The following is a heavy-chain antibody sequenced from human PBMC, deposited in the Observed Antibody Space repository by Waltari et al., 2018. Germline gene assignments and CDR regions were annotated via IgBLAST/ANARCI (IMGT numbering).Heavy chain of an antibody. D-gene: IGHD3-3*01. V-gene: IGHV4-39*02. CDR3: ARDPLSLTIFGVVMSYNGVDP. CDR1: GGSISTRSSY. J-gene: IGHJ5*02. CDR2: IDYSWCT. Sequence: QLQLQESGTGLVKPSETLSLTCTVSGGSISTRSSYWGWLRQPPGEGLEWIGSIDYSWCTYYNPPLKSRVIIFEDTSKNKCSLKRSSETAADTAVYYCARDPLSLTIFGVVMSYNGVDPWGQGTRVNVSS.